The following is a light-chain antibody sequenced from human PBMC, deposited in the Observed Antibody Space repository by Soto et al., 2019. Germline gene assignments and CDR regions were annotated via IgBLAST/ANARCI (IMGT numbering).Light chain of an antibody. J-gene: IGKJ1*01. Sequence: EIVLTQSPGTLSLSPGERATLSCRASQSVSSSYLAWYQQKPGQAPRLLIYGASSRATGIADRFSGSGSGTDFTLTISRLEPEDFAVYYCQQYGSSSTWTFGHGTKVEIK. CDR1: QSVSSSY. CDR3: QQYGSSSTWT. CDR2: GAS. V-gene: IGKV3-20*01.